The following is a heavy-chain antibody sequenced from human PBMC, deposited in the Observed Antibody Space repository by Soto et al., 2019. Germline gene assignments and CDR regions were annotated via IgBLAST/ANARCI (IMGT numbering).Heavy chain of an antibody. D-gene: IGHD2-2*01. CDR3: AKDLIGYCSSTSCYQGNWFDP. Sequence: PGGSLRLSCAASGFTFSSYGMHWVRQAPGKGLEWVAVISYDGSNKYYADSAKGRFTISRDNSKNTLYLQMNSLRAEDTAVYYCAKDLIGYCSSTSCYQGNWFDPWGQGTLVTVSS. CDR2: ISYDGSNK. J-gene: IGHJ5*02. CDR1: GFTFSSYG. V-gene: IGHV3-30*18.